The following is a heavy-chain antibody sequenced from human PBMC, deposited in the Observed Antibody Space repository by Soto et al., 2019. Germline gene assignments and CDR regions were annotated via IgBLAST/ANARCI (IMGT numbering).Heavy chain of an antibody. V-gene: IGHV1-3*01. CDR2: INAGDGNT. CDR3: ARLSGRAVTTTFRWYYFDY. CDR1: GYTFTSYA. D-gene: IGHD4-17*01. Sequence: RASVKVSFKASGYTFTSYAMHWVRQAPGQRLEWMGWINAGDGNTKYSQKCQGRVTITRDTSASTAYMELSSLRSEDTAVYYCARLSGRAVTTTFRWYYFDYWGQGTLVTVSS. J-gene: IGHJ4*02.